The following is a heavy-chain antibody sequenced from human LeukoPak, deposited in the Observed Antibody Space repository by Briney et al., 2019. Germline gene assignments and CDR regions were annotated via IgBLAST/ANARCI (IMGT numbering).Heavy chain of an antibody. Sequence: GGSLRLSCAASGFTFSGSAMHWVRQASGKGLEWVGRIRSKANSYATAYAASVKGRFTISRDDSKNTAYLQMNSLKTEDTAVYYCTRQVGGSFRFDPWGQGTLVTVSS. J-gene: IGHJ5*02. D-gene: IGHD2-15*01. CDR1: GFTFSGSA. CDR3: TRQVGGSFRFDP. V-gene: IGHV3-73*01. CDR2: IRSKANSYAT.